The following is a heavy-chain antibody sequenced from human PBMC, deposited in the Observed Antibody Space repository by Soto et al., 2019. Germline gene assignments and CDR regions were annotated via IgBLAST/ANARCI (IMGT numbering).Heavy chain of an antibody. Sequence: GSLIVSWASSGMTFSRFSMSLVRQAPGKGLEWVAAISGSGGSTYYADSVKGRFTISRDNAKNTLYLQMNSLRAEDTAVYYCEKDGQQQPDYWGQGTLVTVP. CDR2: ISGSGGST. J-gene: IGHJ4*02. V-gene: IGHV3-23*01. CDR1: GMTFSRFS. CDR3: EKDGQQQPDY. D-gene: IGHD6-13*01.